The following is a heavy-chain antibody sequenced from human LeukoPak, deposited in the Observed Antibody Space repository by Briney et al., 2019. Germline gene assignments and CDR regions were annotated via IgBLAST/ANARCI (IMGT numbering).Heavy chain of an antibody. V-gene: IGHV3-21*01. CDR1: GFTFSSYS. Sequence: GTLRLSCAASGFTFSSYSMNWVRQAPGKGLEWVSSISSSSSYIYYADSVKGRFTISRDNAKNSLYLQMNSLRAEDTAVYYCAREYEKGGYSYGRRIWGQGTMVTVSS. CDR2: ISSSSSYI. CDR3: AREYEKGGYSYGRRI. D-gene: IGHD5-18*01. J-gene: IGHJ3*02.